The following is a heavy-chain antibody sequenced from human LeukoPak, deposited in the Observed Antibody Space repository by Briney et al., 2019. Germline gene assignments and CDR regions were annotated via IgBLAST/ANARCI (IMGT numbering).Heavy chain of an antibody. V-gene: IGHV4-59*01. CDR2: IYYSGST. J-gene: IGHJ6*03. Sequence: PSETLSLTCTVSGGSISSYYWSWIRQPPGKGLEWIGYIYYSGSTNYNPSLKSRVTISVDTSKNQFSLKLSSVTAADTAVYYCARVHKGIAVAGTVHYYYYMDVWGKGTTVTVSS. CDR3: ARVHKGIAVAGTVHYYYYMDV. CDR1: GGSISSYY. D-gene: IGHD6-19*01.